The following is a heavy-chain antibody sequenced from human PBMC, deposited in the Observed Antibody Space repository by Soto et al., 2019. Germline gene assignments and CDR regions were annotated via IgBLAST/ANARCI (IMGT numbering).Heavy chain of an antibody. J-gene: IGHJ4*02. CDR2: ISGSGGST. CDR3: AKDRSGFCNGGSCYFDY. V-gene: IGHV3-23*01. CDR1: GLTFSTDA. Sequence: GXLRLACGASGLTFSTDATSWVRQAPGKGLEWVSAISGSGGSTYYADSVKGRFTISRDNSKNTLYLQMNSLRAEDTAVYYCAKDRSGFCNGGSCYFDYWGQGPLVTVSS. D-gene: IGHD2-15*01.